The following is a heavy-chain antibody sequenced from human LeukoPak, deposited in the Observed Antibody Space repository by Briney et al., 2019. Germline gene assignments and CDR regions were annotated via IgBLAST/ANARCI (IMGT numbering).Heavy chain of an antibody. CDR2: IRSKTNSYAT. CDR1: EFTFSGSA. J-gene: IGHJ6*04. V-gene: IGHV3-73*01. CDR3: TYLLWFGELRLV. D-gene: IGHD3-10*01. Sequence: PGGSLRLSCAASEFTFSGSAMHWVRQASGKGLEWVGRIRSKTNSYATSYAASVKGRFALSRDDSKNTAYLQMNSLKTEDTAVYYCTYLLWFGELRLVWGKGTTVTVSS.